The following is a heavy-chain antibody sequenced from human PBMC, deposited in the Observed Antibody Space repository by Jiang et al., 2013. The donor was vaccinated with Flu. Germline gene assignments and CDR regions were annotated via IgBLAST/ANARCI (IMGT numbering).Heavy chain of an antibody. CDR2: VWPGDSDT. J-gene: IGHJ2*01. Sequence: SVKISCKASGYTFTNYWIDWVRQMPGRGLEWVGTVWPGDSDTRYSPSFEGQVTISVDKSISTAYLQWSRLEASDTAIYYCARSYAGSSGWSPLAAYSDLWGRGTLVTVSS. V-gene: IGHV5-51*01. CDR1: GYTFTNYW. D-gene: IGHD6-19*01. CDR3: ARSYAGSSGWSPLAAYSDL.